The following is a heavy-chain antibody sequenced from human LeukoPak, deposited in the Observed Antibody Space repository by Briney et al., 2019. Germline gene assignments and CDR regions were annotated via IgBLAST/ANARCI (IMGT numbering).Heavy chain of an antibody. D-gene: IGHD3-9*01. J-gene: IGHJ4*02. CDR2: LSSSSSYI. Sequence: GVLRLSFGASGFTFSSYSMNWVRPAPGEGVGWGSSLSSSSSYIYYADSVKGRFTISRDNAENSLYVQMNSLRAEDTAVYYCARETHYDILTGYFFDYWGQGTLVTVSS. CDR1: GFTFSSYS. V-gene: IGHV3-21*01. CDR3: ARETHYDILTGYFFDY.